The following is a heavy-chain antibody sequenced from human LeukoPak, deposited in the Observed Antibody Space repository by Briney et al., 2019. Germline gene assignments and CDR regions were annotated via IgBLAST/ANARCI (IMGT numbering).Heavy chain of an antibody. J-gene: IGHJ6*03. CDR2: IYTSGST. D-gene: IGHD2-15*01. CDR1: GGSISSGSYY. CDR3: ARVVVVAATSRSYYYYYMDV. Sequence: SQTLSLTCTVSGGSISSGSYYWSWIRQPAGKGLGWIGRIYTSGSTNYNPSLKSRVTISVDTSKNQFSLKLSSVTAADTAVYYCARVVVVAATSRSYYYYYMDVWGKGTTVTVSS. V-gene: IGHV4-61*02.